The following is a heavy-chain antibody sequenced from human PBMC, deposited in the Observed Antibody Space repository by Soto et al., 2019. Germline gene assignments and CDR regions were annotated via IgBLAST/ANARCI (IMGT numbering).Heavy chain of an antibody. V-gene: IGHV3-23*01. CDR1: AFTFSSYA. CDR3: AKDLGYSPAG. Sequence: EVQLLESGGTLVQPGGSLRLSCAASAFTFSSYAMSWVRQAPGKGLEWVSTISGSGGSTYYADSVKGRFTISRDNSKNMLYLQMNSLRAEDTAIYYCAKDLGYSPAGWGQGTLVTVSS. J-gene: IGHJ4*02. CDR2: ISGSGGST. D-gene: IGHD6-13*01.